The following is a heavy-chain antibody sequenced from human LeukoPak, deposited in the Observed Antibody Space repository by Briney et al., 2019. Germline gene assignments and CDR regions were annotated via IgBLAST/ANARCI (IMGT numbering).Heavy chain of an antibody. D-gene: IGHD3-3*01. CDR1: GFTFSSYG. Sequence: AGGSLRLSCAASGFTFSSYGMHWVRQAPGKGLEWVAFTRYDGSNKYYADSVKGRFTISRDNSKNTLYLQMNSLRAEDTAVYYCARGLVYPPIYYFDYWGQGTLVTVSS. V-gene: IGHV3-30*02. CDR3: ARGLVYPPIYYFDY. J-gene: IGHJ4*02. CDR2: TRYDGSNK.